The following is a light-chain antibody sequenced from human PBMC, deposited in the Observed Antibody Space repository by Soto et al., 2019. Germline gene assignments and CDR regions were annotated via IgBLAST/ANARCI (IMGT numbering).Light chain of an antibody. CDR3: SSYTSSSTVV. Sequence: QSALTQPASVSGSPGQSITISCTGTSSDVGAYNYVSWYQQHPGKAPKLMIFEVTNRPSGVSNRFSGSKSGNTASLTISGLQAKDEADYYCSSYTSSSTVVFGGGTKVTVL. CDR1: SSDVGAYNY. CDR2: EVT. V-gene: IGLV2-14*01. J-gene: IGLJ2*01.